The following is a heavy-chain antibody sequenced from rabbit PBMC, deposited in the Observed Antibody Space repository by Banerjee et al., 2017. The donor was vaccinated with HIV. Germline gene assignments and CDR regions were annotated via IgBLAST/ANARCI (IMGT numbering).Heavy chain of an antibody. CDR2: IYAGSTGST. CDR1: GFSFSSGYD. Sequence: QSLEESGGGLVQPEGSLTLTCTASGFSFSSGYDMCWVRQAPGKGLEWIACIYAGSTGSTVYASWAKGPFTISKTSSTTVTLQMTSLTAADTATYFCARDLAGVIGWNFNLWGPGTL. J-gene: IGHJ4*01. CDR3: ARDLAGVIGWNFNL. D-gene: IGHD4-1*01. V-gene: IGHV1S40*01.